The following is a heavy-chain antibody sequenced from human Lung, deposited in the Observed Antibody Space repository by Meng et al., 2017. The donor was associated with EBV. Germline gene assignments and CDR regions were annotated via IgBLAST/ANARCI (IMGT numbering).Heavy chain of an antibody. CDR1: GYTFTSYG. CDR3: ARESYCSGGSCYLDY. D-gene: IGHD2-15*01. Sequence: VQVVQSGAEVKQPGALVKVSCKASGYTFTSYGFNWVRQAPGQGLEWMGGIIPIFGTANYAQKFQGRVTITADKSTSTAYMELSSLRSEDTAVYYCARESYCSGGSCYLDYWGQGTLVTVSS. V-gene: IGHV1-69*06. J-gene: IGHJ4*02. CDR2: IIPIFGTA.